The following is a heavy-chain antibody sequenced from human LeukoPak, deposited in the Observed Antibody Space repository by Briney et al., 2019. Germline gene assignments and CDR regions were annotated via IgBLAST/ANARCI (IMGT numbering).Heavy chain of an antibody. Sequence: SQTLSLTCTVSNVSISSGSHYWNWIRQPAGKGLEWIGRIYAGGRSNYNPSLRSRVTISVDTSKNQFSLKLSSVTAADTAVYYCARERVPIRFLEWSDGAPPYYYMDVWGKGTTVTVSS. CDR3: ARERVPIRFLEWSDGAPPYYYMDV. CDR2: IYAGGRS. J-gene: IGHJ6*03. CDR1: NVSISSGSHY. V-gene: IGHV4-61*02. D-gene: IGHD3-3*01.